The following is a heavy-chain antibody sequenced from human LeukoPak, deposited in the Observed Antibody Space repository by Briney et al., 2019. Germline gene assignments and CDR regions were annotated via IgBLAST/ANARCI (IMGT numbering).Heavy chain of an antibody. CDR3: ARGFSLESYYYMDV. V-gene: IGHV4-4*07. CDR1: GGSISSYY. J-gene: IGHJ6*03. Sequence: SQTLSLTCTVSGGSISSYYWSWIRQPAGKGLEWIGRIYTSGSTNYNPSLKSRVTMSVDTSKNQFSLQLNSVTPEDTAVYYCARGFSLESYYYMDVWGKGTTVTVSS. CDR2: IYTSGST. D-gene: IGHD2/OR15-2a*01.